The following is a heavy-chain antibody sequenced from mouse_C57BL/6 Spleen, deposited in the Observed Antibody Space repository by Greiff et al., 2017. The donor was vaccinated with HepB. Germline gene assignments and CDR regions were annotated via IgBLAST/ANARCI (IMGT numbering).Heavy chain of an antibody. J-gene: IGHJ3*01. CDR2: INPYNGGT. CDR1: GYTFTDYY. Sequence: EVQLQQSGPVLVKPGASVKMSCKASGYTFTDYYMNWVKQSHGKSLEWIGVINPYNGGTSYNQKFKGKATLTVDKSSSTAYMELNSLTSEDSAVCYCARHTQTAQATTWFAYWGQGTLVTVSA. V-gene: IGHV1-19*01. D-gene: IGHD3-2*02. CDR3: ARHTQTAQATTWFAY.